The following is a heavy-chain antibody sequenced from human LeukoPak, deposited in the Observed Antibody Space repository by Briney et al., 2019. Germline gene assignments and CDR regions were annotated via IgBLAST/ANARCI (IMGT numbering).Heavy chain of an antibody. CDR1: GGSISSTSYY. CDR2: IYYSGST. J-gene: IGHJ4*02. V-gene: IGHV4-39*01. Sequence: SETLSLTCTVSGGSISSTSYYWGWIRQPPGKGLEWVGSIYYSGSTYYSPSLKSRVTISVDTSNNQFSLKLSSVTAADTAVYYCAGSTWFGELFGYWGQGTLVTVSS. D-gene: IGHD3-10*01. CDR3: AGSTWFGELFGY.